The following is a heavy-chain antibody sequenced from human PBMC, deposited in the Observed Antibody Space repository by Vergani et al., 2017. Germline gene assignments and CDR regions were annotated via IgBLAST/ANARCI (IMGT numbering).Heavy chain of an antibody. J-gene: IGHJ4*02. V-gene: IGHV4-39*01. Sequence: QLPLQESGPGLVKPSETLSLTLTVSGGSFRNSGYYWGWSRQPPGKGLEWIGSIYYSGSTYYNPSLESRLPISVDTSKNQFPLKLSSVTAADTAVYFCASRLSYDSSGYDWGQGTLVTVSS. CDR2: IYYSGST. D-gene: IGHD3-22*01. CDR3: ASRLSYDSSGYD. CDR1: GGSFRNSGYY.